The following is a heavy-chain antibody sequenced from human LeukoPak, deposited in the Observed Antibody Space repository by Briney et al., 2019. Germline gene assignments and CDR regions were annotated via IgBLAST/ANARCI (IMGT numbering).Heavy chain of an antibody. J-gene: IGHJ4*02. CDR1: XXTXXXXA. V-gene: IGHV1-69*05. CDR2: IIPIFGTA. CDR3: ARRYYYDSSGYFDY. Sequence: ASXXTXXXXAISWVRQAPGQGLEWMGRIIPIFGTANYAQKFQGRVTITTDESTSTAYMELSSLRSEDTAVYYCARRYYYDSSGYFDYWGQGTLVTVSS. D-gene: IGHD3-22*01.